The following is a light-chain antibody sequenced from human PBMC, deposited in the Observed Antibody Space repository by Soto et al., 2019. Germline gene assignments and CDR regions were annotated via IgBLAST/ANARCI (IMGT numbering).Light chain of an antibody. Sequence: EIVMTQSPATLSVPPGERATLSCRASQSVNSNLAWYQQRHGQAPRLLIFGASTRATGFPARFSGSGSGTEFTLTISSLQSEDSAVYYGQQYNNCPRTFGQGTKVEIK. J-gene: IGKJ1*01. CDR3: QQYNNCPRT. CDR2: GAS. V-gene: IGKV3-15*01. CDR1: QSVNSN.